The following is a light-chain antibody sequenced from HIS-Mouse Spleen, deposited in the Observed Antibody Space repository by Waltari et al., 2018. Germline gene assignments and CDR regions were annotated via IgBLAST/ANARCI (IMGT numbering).Light chain of an antibody. J-gene: IGLJ2*01. Sequence: SYELTQPPSVSVSPGQTARITCSGEALPQNYAYSYPQKSGPAPVLVIYEDSKRPPGIPERFSGSSSGTMATLTISGAQVEDEADYYCYSTDSSGNHRVFGGGTKLTVL. V-gene: IGLV3-10*01. CDR2: EDS. CDR3: YSTDSSGNHRV. CDR1: ALPQNY.